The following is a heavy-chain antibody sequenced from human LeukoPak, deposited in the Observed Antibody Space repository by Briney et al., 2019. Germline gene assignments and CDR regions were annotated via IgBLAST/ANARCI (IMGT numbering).Heavy chain of an antibody. V-gene: IGHV4-39*01. Sequence: PSETLSLTCTVSGGSISSSSYYWGWIGQPPGKGLEWIGSSYCSGSTYYNPALKSRVTISVDSSKHLLSLKLSSVTAADTAVYYCASWYYYDSSGYYWEYFQHWGQGTLVTVSS. CDR1: GGSISSSSYY. CDR2: SYCSGST. CDR3: ASWYYYDSSGYYWEYFQH. D-gene: IGHD3-22*01. J-gene: IGHJ1*01.